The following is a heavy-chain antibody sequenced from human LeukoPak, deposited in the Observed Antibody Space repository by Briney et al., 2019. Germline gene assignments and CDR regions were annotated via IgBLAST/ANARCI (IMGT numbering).Heavy chain of an antibody. CDR3: TRGGGSNYGSDFWYFDL. CDR2: ITSGSSTI. D-gene: IGHD5-18*01. V-gene: IGHV3-48*01. J-gene: IGHJ2*01. CDR1: GFAFSRCG. Sequence: GGSLRLSCIVSGFAFSRCGMNWVRQAPGKGLEWLSYITSGSSTIKYADSVKGRFTISRDNAKNSLYLQMNSLRADDTAMYYCTRGGGSNYGSDFWYFDLWGRGALVTVSS.